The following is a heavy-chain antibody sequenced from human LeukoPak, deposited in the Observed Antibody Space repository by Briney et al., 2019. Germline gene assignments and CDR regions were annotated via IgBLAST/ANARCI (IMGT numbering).Heavy chain of an antibody. V-gene: IGHV3-30*18. Sequence: GGSLRLSCAASGFTFSSYGMHWVRQAPGKGLEWVAVISYDGSNKYYADSVKGRFTISRDNSKNTLYLQMNSLRAEDTAVYYCAKLLGIYGDYGDFDYWGQGTLVTVSS. CDR1: GFTFSSYG. J-gene: IGHJ4*02. CDR3: AKLLGIYGDYGDFDY. D-gene: IGHD4-17*01. CDR2: ISYDGSNK.